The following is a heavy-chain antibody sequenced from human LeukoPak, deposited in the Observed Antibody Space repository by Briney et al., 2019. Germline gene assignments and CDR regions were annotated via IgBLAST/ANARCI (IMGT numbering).Heavy chain of an antibody. D-gene: IGHD4-17*01. V-gene: IGHV3-11*01. CDR1: GFTFSDYY. CDR2: ISSSGSTI. CDR3: AKDLRYGDNPTNWFDP. Sequence: GGSLRLSCAASGFTFSDYYMSWIRQAPGKGLEWVSYISSSGSTIYYADSVKGRFTISRDNAKNSLYLQMNSLRAEDTAVYYCAKDLRYGDNPTNWFDPWGQGTLVTVSS. J-gene: IGHJ5*02.